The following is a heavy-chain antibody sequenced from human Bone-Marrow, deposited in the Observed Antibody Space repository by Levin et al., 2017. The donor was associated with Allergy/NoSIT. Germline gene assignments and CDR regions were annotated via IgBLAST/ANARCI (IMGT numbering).Heavy chain of an antibody. J-gene: IGHJ6*02. V-gene: IGHV3-30*18. D-gene: IGHD1-26*01. CDR1: IFSFNSYG. CDR3: AKDIGVGVTLVGMDV. CDR2: ISYDGNDK. Sequence: GESLKISCAASIFSFNSYGIHWVRQAPGKGLEWITLISYDGNDKYYADSVKGRFTVSRDNAKKTLYLQMDSLRVEDTALYYCAKDIGVGVTLVGMDVWGQGTTVTVSS.